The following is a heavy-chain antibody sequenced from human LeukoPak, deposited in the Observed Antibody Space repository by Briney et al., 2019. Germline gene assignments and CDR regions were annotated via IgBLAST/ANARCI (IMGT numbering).Heavy chain of an antibody. CDR1: GLTFSSYA. CDR3: ARERTNIAVADY. J-gene: IGHJ4*02. D-gene: IGHD6-19*01. V-gene: IGHV3-23*01. CDR2: VSGTSRNT. Sequence: PGGSLRLSCAASGLTFSSYAMSWVRQVPGKGLEWVSTVSGTSRNTYYADSVKGRFTIFRDDSKNTLYLQMNSLRAEDTAVYYCARERTNIAVADYWGQGTLVTVSS.